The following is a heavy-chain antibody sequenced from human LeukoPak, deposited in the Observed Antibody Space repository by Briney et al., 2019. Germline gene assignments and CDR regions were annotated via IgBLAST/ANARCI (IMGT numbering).Heavy chain of an antibody. V-gene: IGHV3-74*01. J-gene: IGHJ4*02. CDR2: IISNENSA. CDR3: YHWNDVFDY. D-gene: IGHD1-1*01. Sequence: GGSLRLSCAASGFTFSSNWMHWVRQAPGKGLVWVSRIISNENSATYADSVKGRFTISRDNAKNTLYLQMNSLRAEDTAVYYCYHWNDVFDYWGQGTLVTVSS. CDR1: GFTFSSNW.